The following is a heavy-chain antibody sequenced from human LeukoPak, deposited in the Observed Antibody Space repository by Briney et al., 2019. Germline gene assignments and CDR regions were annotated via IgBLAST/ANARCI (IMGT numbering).Heavy chain of an antibody. CDR3: ARGGPGTGVDY. D-gene: IGHD1-1*01. CDR2: IWYDGSNK. V-gene: IGHV3-33*01. Sequence: GGSLRLSCAASGFTFSSYGMHWVRQAPGKGREWVAVIWYDGSNKYYADSVKGRFTISRDNSKNTLYLEMNSLTAEDTAVYYCARGGPGTGVDYWGQGTLVTVSS. J-gene: IGHJ4*02. CDR1: GFTFSSYG.